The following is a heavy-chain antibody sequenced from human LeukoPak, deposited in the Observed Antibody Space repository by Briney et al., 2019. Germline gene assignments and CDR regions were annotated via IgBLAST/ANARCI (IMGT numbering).Heavy chain of an antibody. V-gene: IGHV3-53*01. J-gene: IGHJ5*02. Sequence: GGSLRLSCAASGFSVSRTYMSWVRQAPGKGLEWVSVIYSGGKVYYIDSVKGRFTISRDNSKNTLYLQMNGLRAEDTALYYCVKASSSSPQYNWFDAWGQGTLVTVSS. CDR3: VKASSSSPQYNWFDA. CDR1: GFSVSRTY. D-gene: IGHD6-6*01. CDR2: IYSGGKV.